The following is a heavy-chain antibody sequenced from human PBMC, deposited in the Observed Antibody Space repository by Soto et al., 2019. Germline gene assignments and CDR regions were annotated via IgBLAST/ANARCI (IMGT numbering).Heavy chain of an antibody. CDR2: ISYDGSNK. Sequence: PGGSLRLSCAASGFTFSSYAMHWVRQAPGKGLEWVAVISYDGSNKYHADSVKGRFTISRDNSKNTLYLQMNSLRAEDTAVYYCAREIAVVVAATNWFDPWGQGTLVTVSS. V-gene: IGHV3-30-3*01. CDR3: AREIAVVVAATNWFDP. J-gene: IGHJ5*02. CDR1: GFTFSSYA. D-gene: IGHD2-15*01.